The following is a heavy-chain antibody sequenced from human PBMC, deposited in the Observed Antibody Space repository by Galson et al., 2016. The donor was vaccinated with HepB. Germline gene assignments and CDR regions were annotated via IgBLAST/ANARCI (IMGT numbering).Heavy chain of an antibody. Sequence: SLRLSCAASGFSFSSYAVHWVRQAPGKGLEWVAVVSRDASTTYYAKSMKGRFTISRDNSMNTLYLQMINLRDDDTGVYFCAREVTSHFELDYWGQGTLVIASS. V-gene: IGHV3-30-3*01. CDR2: VSRDASTT. D-gene: IGHD2-2*01. CDR1: GFSFSSYA. J-gene: IGHJ4*02. CDR3: AREVTSHFELDY.